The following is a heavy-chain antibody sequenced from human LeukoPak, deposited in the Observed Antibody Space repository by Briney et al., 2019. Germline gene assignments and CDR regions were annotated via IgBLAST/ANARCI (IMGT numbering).Heavy chain of an antibody. CDR3: TRIYYYDSSGYYYGRDAFDI. J-gene: IGHJ3*02. V-gene: IGHV1-46*01. CDR1: GYTFTTYY. D-gene: IGHD3-22*01. Sequence: ASVKVSCKACGYTFTTYYIHWVRQGPGQGLEWMGIISPSGGSTSYAQKFQGRVTMTRDTSTSTVYMELSSLRSEDTAVYYCTRIYYYDSSGYYYGRDAFDIWGQGTMVTVSS. CDR2: ISPSGGST.